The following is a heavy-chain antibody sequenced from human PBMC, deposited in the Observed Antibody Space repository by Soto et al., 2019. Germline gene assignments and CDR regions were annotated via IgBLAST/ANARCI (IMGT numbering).Heavy chain of an antibody. CDR3: ARIHHSSGWYEAFDY. CDR2: IDWDDDK. J-gene: IGHJ4*02. D-gene: IGHD6-19*01. V-gene: IGHV2-70*01. Sequence: VSGPTLVNPTQTLTLTCTFSGFSLSTSGMCVSWIRQPPGKALEWLALIDWDDDKYYSTSLKTRLTISKDTSKNQVVLTMTNMDPVDTATYYCARIHHSSGWYEAFDYWGQGTLVTVSS. CDR1: GFSLSTSGMC.